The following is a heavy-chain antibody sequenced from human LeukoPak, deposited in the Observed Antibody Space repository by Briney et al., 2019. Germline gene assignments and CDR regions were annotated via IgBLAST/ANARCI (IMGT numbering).Heavy chain of an antibody. J-gene: IGHJ4*02. Sequence: SETLSLTCTVSGGSISSNYWTWIRQPPGKGLEWIGYIHHRGSTYYNPSLTSRVTISVDTSRNQFSLKLSSVTAADTAVFYCARGTQYSSSWYYFDYWGQGILVTVSS. CDR1: GGSISSNY. D-gene: IGHD6-13*01. V-gene: IGHV4-59*01. CDR2: IHHRGST. CDR3: ARGTQYSSSWYYFDY.